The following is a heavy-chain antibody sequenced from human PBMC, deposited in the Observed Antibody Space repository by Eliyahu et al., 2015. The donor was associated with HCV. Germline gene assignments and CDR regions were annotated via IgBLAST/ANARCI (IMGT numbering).Heavy chain of an antibody. D-gene: IGHD2-2*01. CDR1: GYXFXNXF. CDR3: ARDLVVEPAATYAMDV. Sequence: QVQLVQSGTEVKKPGAXVKVSCKASGYXFXNXFXXWVRQAPGQGLEWMGWIDPKTGGIKYAQKFRGTVTMTTDTSITTVYMELRRLTSDDTAVYYCARDLVVEPAATYAMDVWGQGTTVSVSS. V-gene: IGHV1-2*02. CDR2: IDPKTGGI. J-gene: IGHJ6*02.